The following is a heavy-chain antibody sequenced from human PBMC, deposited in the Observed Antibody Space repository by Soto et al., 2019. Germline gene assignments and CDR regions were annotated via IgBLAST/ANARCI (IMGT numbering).Heavy chain of an antibody. CDR2: IIPILGIA. V-gene: IGHV1-69*04. Sequence: SVKVSCKASGGTFSSYTISWVRQAPGQGLEWMGRIIPILGIANYAQKFQGRVTITADKSTSTAYMELSSLRSEDTAVYYCARDSSFGELLSYYYGMDVWGQGTTVTVSS. J-gene: IGHJ6*02. CDR3: ARDSSFGELLSYYYGMDV. CDR1: GGTFSSYT. D-gene: IGHD3-10*01.